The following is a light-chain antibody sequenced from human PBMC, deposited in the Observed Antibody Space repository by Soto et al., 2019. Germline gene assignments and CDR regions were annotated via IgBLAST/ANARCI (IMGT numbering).Light chain of an antibody. CDR3: SSDRTSYAHV. Sequence: QSALTQPASVSGSPGQSVTISCTGTSGDIGAYNYVCWYQQHPGKAPKLMIYDGSNRPSGVSDRFSGSKSGNTASLSISGLEGDDDADYCCSSDRTSYAHVFGTGTKVTVL. CDR1: SGDIGAYNY. V-gene: IGLV2-14*03. CDR2: DGS. J-gene: IGLJ1*01.